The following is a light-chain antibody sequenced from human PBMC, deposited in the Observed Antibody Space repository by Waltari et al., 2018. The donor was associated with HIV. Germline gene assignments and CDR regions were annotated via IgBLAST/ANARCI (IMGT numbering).Light chain of an antibody. CDR3: ASFTGDNTVM. V-gene: IGLV2-14*03. J-gene: IGLJ3*02. Sequence: SAVTQPASVSGLPGQSTTISCTGGDSDFGLYTFVSWYQQHSGKPPKLILYDVDSRASGVSDRFSGSMSGNTASLTISGLRAEDEAHYYCASFTGDNTVMFGGGTEVTVL. CDR2: DVD. CDR1: DSDFGLYTF.